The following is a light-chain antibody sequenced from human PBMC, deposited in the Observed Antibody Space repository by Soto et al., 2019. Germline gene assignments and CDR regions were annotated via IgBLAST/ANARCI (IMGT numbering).Light chain of an antibody. Sequence: IVLTPSPGTLSLSPGERASLSWRASPSVSSSYLAWYQQKPGQAPRLLLHGASTRATGISARFSGSGSGTEFTLTISSLQSEDFAVYYCQQYEKWPPSITFGQGTRLEIK. V-gene: IGKV3-15*01. CDR3: QQYEKWPPSIT. J-gene: IGKJ5*01. CDR1: PSVSSSY. CDR2: GAS.